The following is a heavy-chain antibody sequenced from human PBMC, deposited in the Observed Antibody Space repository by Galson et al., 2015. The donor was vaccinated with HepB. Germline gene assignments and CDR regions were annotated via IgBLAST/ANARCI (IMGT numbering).Heavy chain of an antibody. Sequence: SVKVSCKASGYTFTSYYMHWVRQAPGQGLEWMGIINPSGGSTSYAQKFQGRVTMTRDTSTSTVYMELSSLRSEDTAVYYCARGVRSIAAAGIADFFDYWGQGTLVTVSS. CDR1: GYTFTSYY. CDR2: INPSGGST. J-gene: IGHJ4*02. D-gene: IGHD6-13*01. CDR3: ARGVRSIAAAGIADFFDY. V-gene: IGHV1-46*01.